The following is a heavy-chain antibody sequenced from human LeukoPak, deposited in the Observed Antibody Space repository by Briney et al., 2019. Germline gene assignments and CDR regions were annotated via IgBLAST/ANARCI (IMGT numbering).Heavy chain of an antibody. CDR3: TKSRSSRSDDTVDI. V-gene: IGHV3-21*01. D-gene: IGHD6-13*01. CDR2: ISIGGTYI. CDR1: GFTFSGYG. Sequence: GGSLRLSCAASGFTFSGYGMFWVRQAPGKGLEWISSISIGGTYIYYADSVKGRFTISRNNAKNSLYLQMNSLRADDTAVYYCTKSRSSRSDDTVDIWGQATMVTVSS. J-gene: IGHJ3*02.